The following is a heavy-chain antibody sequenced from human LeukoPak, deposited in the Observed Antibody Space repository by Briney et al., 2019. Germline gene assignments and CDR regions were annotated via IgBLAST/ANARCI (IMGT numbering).Heavy chain of an antibody. CDR2: ISTTSGHI. V-gene: IGHV3-21*01. CDR3: ARGNTTVQRRDTFDV. J-gene: IGHJ3*01. Sequence: PGGSLRLSCAASGFTFRTYSMDWVRQAPGKGLEWVASISTTSGHIYYAESLKGRFTISRDNAKNSLYLQMNSLRAEDTAVYYCARGNTTVQRRDTFDVWGQGTMVTVSS. CDR1: GFTFRTYS. D-gene: IGHD4-11*01.